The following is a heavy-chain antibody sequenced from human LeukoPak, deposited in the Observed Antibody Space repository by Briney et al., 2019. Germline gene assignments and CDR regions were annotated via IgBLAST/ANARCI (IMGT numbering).Heavy chain of an antibody. CDR1: GGSISGYY. CDR2: IYYSGST. CDR3: ARDLDYDILTGEGPRPYYFDY. V-gene: IGHV4-59*12. Sequence: PSETLSLTCTVSGGSISGYYWSWIRQPPGKGLEWIGYIYYSGSTNYNPSLKSRVTIPVDTSKNQFSLKLSSVTAADTAVYYCARDLDYDILTGEGPRPYYFDYWGQGTLVTVSS. J-gene: IGHJ4*02. D-gene: IGHD3-9*01.